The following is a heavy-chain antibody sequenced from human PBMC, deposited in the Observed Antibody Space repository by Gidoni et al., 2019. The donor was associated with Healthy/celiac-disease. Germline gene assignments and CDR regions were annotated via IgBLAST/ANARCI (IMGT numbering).Heavy chain of an antibody. CDR2: ISGDGGST. Sequence: EVQLVESGGGVVQPGGSLRLSCAASGFPFADYAMHWVRQAPGKGLEWVSLISGDGGSTYYADSVKGRFTISRDNSKNSLYLQMNSLRTEDTALYYCAKDADDYGGNTFDYWGQGTLVTVSS. CDR1: GFPFADYA. V-gene: IGHV3-43*02. CDR3: AKDADDYGGNTFDY. J-gene: IGHJ4*02. D-gene: IGHD4-17*01.